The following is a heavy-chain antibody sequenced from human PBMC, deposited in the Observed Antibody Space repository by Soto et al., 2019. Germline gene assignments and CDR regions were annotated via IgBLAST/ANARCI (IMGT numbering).Heavy chain of an antibody. CDR1: GFTFSTYG. CDR2: MSYDGTKE. Sequence: PGWSLRLSCAASGFTFSTYGMHWVRQAPGKGLEWVAAMSYDGTKEYYVDSVKGRFTISRDNSRNTLFLQLNSLRDEDTAVYYCEKECGSTWNDNWGHGTLVTVSA. V-gene: IGHV3-30*18. J-gene: IGHJ4*01. D-gene: IGHD6-13*01. CDR3: EKECGSTWNDN.